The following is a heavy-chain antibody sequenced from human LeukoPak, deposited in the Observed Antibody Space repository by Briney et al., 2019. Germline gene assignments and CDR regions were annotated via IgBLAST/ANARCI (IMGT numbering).Heavy chain of an antibody. CDR2: INHREST. D-gene: IGHD3-10*01. CDR3: ARALDYGSGSPWFAH. V-gene: IGHV4-39*07. Sequence: SETLSLTCSVSGGSISSNRHYWGWIRQPPGKGLEWIGTINHRESTYYNPSLKSRVTISVDTSKNQFSLKLSSVTAADTAVYYCARALDYGSGSPWFAHWGQGTLVTVSS. J-gene: IGHJ4*02. CDR1: GGSISSNRHY.